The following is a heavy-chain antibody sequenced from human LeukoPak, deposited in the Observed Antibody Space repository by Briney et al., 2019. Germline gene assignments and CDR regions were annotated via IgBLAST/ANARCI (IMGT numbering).Heavy chain of an antibody. CDR1: GGSFSGYY. D-gene: IGHD5-24*01. CDR2: INHSGST. Sequence: PSETLSLTCAVYGGSFSGYYWSRIRQPPGKGLEWIGEINHSGSTNYNPSLKSRVTISVDTSKNQFSLKLSSVTAADTAVYYCARGRRRSLQWGAFDIWGQGTMVTVSS. CDR3: ARGRRRSLQWGAFDI. V-gene: IGHV4-34*01. J-gene: IGHJ3*02.